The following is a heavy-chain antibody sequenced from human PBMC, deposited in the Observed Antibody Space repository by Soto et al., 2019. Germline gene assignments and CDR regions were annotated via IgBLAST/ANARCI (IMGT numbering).Heavy chain of an antibody. V-gene: IGHV1-18*01. CDR2: ISAYNGNT. J-gene: IGHJ5*02. CDR3: ARDVAVAGDSRDHWFDP. CDR1: GYTFTSYG. Sequence: ASVKVSCKASGYTFTSYGISWVRQAPGQGLEWMGWISAYNGNTNYAQKLQGRVTMTTDTSTSTAYMELRSLRSDDTAVYYCARDVAVAGDSRDHWFDPWGQGTLVTVSS. D-gene: IGHD6-19*01.